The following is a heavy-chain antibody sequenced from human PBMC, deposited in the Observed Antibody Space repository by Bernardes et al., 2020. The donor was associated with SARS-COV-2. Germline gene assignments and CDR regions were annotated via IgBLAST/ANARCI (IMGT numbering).Heavy chain of an antibody. CDR3: ARDGREGYNSGWSND. CDR1: GYIFNAYY. CDR2: INPNGGGT. J-gene: IGHJ4*02. V-gene: IGHV1-2*04. D-gene: IGHD6-19*01. Sequence: ASVKVSCKTSGYIFNAYYIHWVRQAPGQGLEWMGWINPNGGGTHYAQKFQAWVTMTSDTSISTAYMELSRLTSEDTAIYYCARDGREGYNSGWSNDWGQGTPVTVSS.